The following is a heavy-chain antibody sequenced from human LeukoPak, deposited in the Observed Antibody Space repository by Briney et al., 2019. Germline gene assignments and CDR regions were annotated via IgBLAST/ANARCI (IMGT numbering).Heavy chain of an antibody. Sequence: GGSLRLSCAASGFTFSSYGMNWVRQAPEKGLEWVSSISSSSSYIYNADPVKGRFTISRDNAKNSLYLQMNSLRAEDTAVYYCARGVESSSWPLPSTAFDIWGQGTMVTVSS. V-gene: IGHV3-21*01. J-gene: IGHJ3*02. CDR3: ARGVESSSWPLPSTAFDI. CDR1: GFTFSSYG. CDR2: ISSSSSYI. D-gene: IGHD6-13*01.